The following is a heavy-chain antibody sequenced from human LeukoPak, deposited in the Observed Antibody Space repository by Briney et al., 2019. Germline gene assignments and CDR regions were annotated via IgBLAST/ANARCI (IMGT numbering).Heavy chain of an antibody. CDR2: IISSSSYI. J-gene: IGHJ4*02. CDR3: ARGYQQLPRVSDY. Sequence: GGSLTLPCAASGFTFSSYSMNCVRRAPGRGLVGGSSIISSSSYIYYAHSVKGRFTNSRDNPKNSLYLQMNNLRAEDTAVYYCARGYQQLPRVSDYWGQGTLVTVSS. D-gene: IGHD4-11*01. CDR1: GFTFSSYS. V-gene: IGHV3-21*01.